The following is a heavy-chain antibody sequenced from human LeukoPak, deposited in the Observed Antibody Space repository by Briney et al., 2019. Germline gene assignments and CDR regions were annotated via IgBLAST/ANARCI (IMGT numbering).Heavy chain of an antibody. CDR1: GGSFSGYY. CDR3: ARGTPQTN. Sequence: SETRSLTCAVYGGSFSGYYWSWIRQPPGKGLEWIGEINHSGSTNYNPSLKSRVTISVDTFKNQFSLKLSSVTAADTAVYYCARGTPQTNWGQGTLVTVSS. V-gene: IGHV4-34*01. CDR2: INHSGST. J-gene: IGHJ4*02.